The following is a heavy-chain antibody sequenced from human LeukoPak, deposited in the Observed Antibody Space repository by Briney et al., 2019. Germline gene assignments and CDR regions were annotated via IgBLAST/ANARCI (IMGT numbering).Heavy chain of an antibody. V-gene: IGHV4-34*01. J-gene: IGHJ3*02. Sequence: SETLSLTCAVYGGSFSGYYWSWIRQPPGKGLEWIGEINHSGSTNYNPSLKSRVTISVDTSKNQFSLKLSSVTAVDTAVYYCARSRALDIWGQGTMVTVSS. CDR1: GGSFSGYY. D-gene: IGHD3-10*01. CDR3: ARSRALDI. CDR2: INHSGST.